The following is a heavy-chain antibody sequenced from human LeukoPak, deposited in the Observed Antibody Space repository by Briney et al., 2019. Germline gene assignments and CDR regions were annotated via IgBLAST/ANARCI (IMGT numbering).Heavy chain of an antibody. D-gene: IGHD2-8*01. CDR3: ARDLYENYYYYGMDV. CDR1: GGTFSSYA. V-gene: IGHV1-69*13. Sequence: ASVKVSCKASGGTFSSYAISWVRQAPGQGLEWMGGIIPIFGTANYAQKFQGRVTITADESTSTVYMELSSLRSEDTAVYYCARDLYENYYYYGMDVWGQGTTVTVSS. J-gene: IGHJ6*02. CDR2: IIPIFGTA.